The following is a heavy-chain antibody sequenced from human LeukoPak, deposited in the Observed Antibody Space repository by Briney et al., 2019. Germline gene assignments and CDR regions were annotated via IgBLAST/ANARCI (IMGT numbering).Heavy chain of an antibody. CDR2: ISGSGGST. Sequence: GGSLRLSCAVSGFNFSSYAMSWVRQAPGKGLEWVSAISGSGGSTYYADSVKGRFTMSKDNSKNTLYLQMNSLRAEDTAVYYCARDPPSGTPYFDYWGQGTLVTVSS. CDR1: GFNFSSYA. D-gene: IGHD1-1*01. V-gene: IGHV3-23*01. J-gene: IGHJ4*02. CDR3: ARDPPSGTPYFDY.